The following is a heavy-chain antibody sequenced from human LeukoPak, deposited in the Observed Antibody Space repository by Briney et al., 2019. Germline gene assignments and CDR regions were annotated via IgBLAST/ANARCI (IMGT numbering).Heavy chain of an antibody. J-gene: IGHJ4*02. CDR1: GDSISSYY. D-gene: IGHD3-10*01. CDR2: ISTSGST. V-gene: IGHV4-4*07. Sequence: SETLSLTCTVSGDSISSYYWSWIRQSAGKGLEWIGRISTSGSTNYNPSLKSRVTMSVDTSKNQFSLKLSSVTAADTAVYYCARDRTYYYGSGTYDYWGQGTLVTVPS. CDR3: ARDRTYYYGSGTYDY.